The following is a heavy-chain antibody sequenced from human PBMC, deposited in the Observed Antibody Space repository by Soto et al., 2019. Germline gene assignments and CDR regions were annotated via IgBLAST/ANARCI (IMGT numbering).Heavy chain of an antibody. J-gene: IGHJ6*02. V-gene: IGHV4-39*01. CDR1: GGSISSSSYY. CDR2: IYYSGST. CDR3: ARHPLPAYSPEPSGWPNYYYGMDV. D-gene: IGHD6-19*01. Sequence: SETLSLTCTVSGGSISSSSYYWGWIRQPPGKGLEWIGSIYYSGSTYYNPSLKSRVTISVDTSKNQFSLKLSSVTAADTAVYYCARHPLPAYSPEPSGWPNYYYGMDVWGQGTTVTVSS.